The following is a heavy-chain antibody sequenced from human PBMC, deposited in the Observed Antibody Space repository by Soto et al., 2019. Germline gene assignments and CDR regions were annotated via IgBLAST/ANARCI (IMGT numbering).Heavy chain of an antibody. J-gene: IGHJ4*02. V-gene: IGHV3-48*03. Sequence: VGSLRLSCAASGFTFSSYEMNWVRQDPGKGLEWVSYSSSSGSTIYYADSVKGRFTISRDNAKNSLYLQMNSLRAEDTAVYYCARDRNYGDYVDYWGQGTLVTVSS. CDR1: GFTFSSYE. CDR2: SSSSGSTI. CDR3: ARDRNYGDYVDY. D-gene: IGHD4-17*01.